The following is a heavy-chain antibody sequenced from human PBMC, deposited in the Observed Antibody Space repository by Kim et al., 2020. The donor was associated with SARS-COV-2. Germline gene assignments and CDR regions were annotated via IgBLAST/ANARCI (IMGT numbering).Heavy chain of an antibody. Sequence: GGSLRLSCAASGFTFSSYGMHWVRQAPGKGLEWVAVIWYDGSNKNYADSVKGRFTISRDNSKNTVYLQMNSLRAEDTAVYYCARDRGSGWYGYFDYWGQGTLVTVSS. V-gene: IGHV3-33*01. D-gene: IGHD6-19*01. CDR3: ARDRGSGWYGYFDY. CDR2: IWYDGSNK. J-gene: IGHJ4*02. CDR1: GFTFSSYG.